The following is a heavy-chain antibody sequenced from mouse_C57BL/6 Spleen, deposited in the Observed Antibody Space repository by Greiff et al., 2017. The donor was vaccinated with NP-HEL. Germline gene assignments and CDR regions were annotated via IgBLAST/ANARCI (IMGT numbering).Heavy chain of an antibody. CDR1: GFTFSDYG. J-gene: IGHJ3*01. V-gene: IGHV5-17*01. Sequence: EVMLVESGGGLVKPGGSLKLSCAASGFTFSDYGMHWVRQAPEKGLEWVAYISSGSSTIYYADTVKGRFTISRDNAKNTLFLQMTSLRSEDTAMYYGARHGSKAWFAYWGQGTLVTVSA. CDR2: ISSGSSTI. D-gene: IGHD1-1*01. CDR3: ARHGSKAWFAY.